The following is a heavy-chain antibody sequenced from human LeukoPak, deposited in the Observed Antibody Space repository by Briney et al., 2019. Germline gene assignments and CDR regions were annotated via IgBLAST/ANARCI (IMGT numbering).Heavy chain of an antibody. CDR1: GYTFTSYG. CDR2: ISAYNGNT. V-gene: IGHV1-18*01. J-gene: IGHJ5*02. Sequence: GASVTVSCTASGYTFTSYGISWVRQAPGQGPEWMGWISAYNGNTNYAQKLQGRVTMTTDTSTSTAYMELRSLRSDDTAVYYCAREGNGWDYYDSSGPLDWFDPWGQGTLVTVSS. CDR3: AREGNGWDYYDSSGPLDWFDP. D-gene: IGHD3-22*01.